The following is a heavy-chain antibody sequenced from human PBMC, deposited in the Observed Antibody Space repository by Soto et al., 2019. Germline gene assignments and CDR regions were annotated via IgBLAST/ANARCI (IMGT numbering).Heavy chain of an antibody. V-gene: IGHV2-5*02. CDR3: AHKSLVPFGMDV. Sequence: QITLKESGPTLVKPTQTLTLTCTFSGFSLTTSGVGVGWIRQPPGKALEWLALIYWDDDKRYSPSLKNRLTITKDTSRNQVVLTLIDLDPVDTATYYWAHKSLVPFGMDVWGQGTTVTV. CDR1: GFSLTTSGVG. D-gene: IGHD3-10*01. J-gene: IGHJ6*02. CDR2: IYWDDDK.